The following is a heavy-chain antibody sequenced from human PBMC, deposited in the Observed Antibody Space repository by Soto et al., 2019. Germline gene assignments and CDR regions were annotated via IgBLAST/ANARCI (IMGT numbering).Heavy chain of an antibody. J-gene: IGHJ6*02. D-gene: IGHD2-15*01. CDR2: ISAYNGNT. Sequence: QVQLVQSGAEVKKPGASVKVSCKASGYTFTSYGISWVRQAPGQGLEWMGWISAYNGNTNYAQKLQGSVTMTTDTSTSTAYMELRSLRSDDTAVYYCARSVWDCSGGSCYQYYYYYGMDVWGQGTTVTVSS. CDR1: GYTFTSYG. V-gene: IGHV1-18*01. CDR3: ARSVWDCSGGSCYQYYYYYGMDV.